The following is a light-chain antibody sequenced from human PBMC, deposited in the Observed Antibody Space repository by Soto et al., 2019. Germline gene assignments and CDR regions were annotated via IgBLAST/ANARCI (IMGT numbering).Light chain of an antibody. J-gene: IGKJ2*01. Sequence: DIQMTQSPSSLSASVGDRVTITCRASQSISSYLNWYQQKPGKAPKLLIYAASTLQSGVPSRFSGSGSVTDFTLTISSLQPEDFAAYYCQQSDSTPYTFGQGTNLKIK. CDR1: QSISSY. CDR3: QQSDSTPYT. CDR2: AAS. V-gene: IGKV1-39*01.